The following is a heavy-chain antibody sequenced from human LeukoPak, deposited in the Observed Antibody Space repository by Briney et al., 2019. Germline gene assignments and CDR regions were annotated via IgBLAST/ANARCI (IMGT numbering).Heavy chain of an antibody. J-gene: IGHJ3*02. V-gene: IGHV4-39*01. D-gene: IGHD3-10*01. Sequence: SETLSLTCTVSGGSISSSRYYWGWIRQPPGKGLEWIGSISYSGRTYYNPSLKSRVTKSVDTTKNQFSLKLSSVTAADTAVYYCARGEALTMVRGVIIMRVFDIWGQGTMVTASP. CDR1: GGSISSSRYY. CDR3: ARGEALTMVRGVIIMRVFDI. CDR2: ISYSGRT.